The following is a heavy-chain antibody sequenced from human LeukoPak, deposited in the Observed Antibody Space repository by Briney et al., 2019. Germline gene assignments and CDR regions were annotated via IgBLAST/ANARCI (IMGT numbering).Heavy chain of an antibody. D-gene: IGHD3-3*01. CDR1: GYRFTSYW. Sequence: GESLKISCKGSGYRFTSYWIGWVRQMPGKGLEWMGIIYPGDSDTRYSPSFQGQVTISADKSISTAYLQWSSLKASDTAMYYCARVRMGRFLEWLLFDYWGQGTLVTGSS. V-gene: IGHV5-51*01. J-gene: IGHJ4*02. CDR2: IYPGDSDT. CDR3: ARVRMGRFLEWLLFDY.